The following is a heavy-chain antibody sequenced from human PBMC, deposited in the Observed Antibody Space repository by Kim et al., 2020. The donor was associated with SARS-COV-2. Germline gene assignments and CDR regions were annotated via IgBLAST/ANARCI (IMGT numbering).Heavy chain of an antibody. D-gene: IGHD3-16*01. CDR3: AKGGTNYVWGSYSDY. J-gene: IGHJ4*02. V-gene: IGHV3-23*01. Sequence: DSVKGRFTIYRDNSQDTLYLHMNSLRAEDTAVYYCAKGGTNYVWGSYSDYWGQGTLVTVSS.